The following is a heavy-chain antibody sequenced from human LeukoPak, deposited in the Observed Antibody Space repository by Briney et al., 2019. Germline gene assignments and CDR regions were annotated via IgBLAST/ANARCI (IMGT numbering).Heavy chain of an antibody. V-gene: IGHV3-30*18. CDR3: AKDQGYFDY. J-gene: IGHJ4*02. Sequence: GGSLRLSCAASGFTISSYGMHWVRQAPGKGLEWVAVISYNGSNKYYADSVKGRFTISRDNSKNTLYLQMNSLRAEDTAVYYCAKDQGYFDYWGQGTLVTVSS. CDR2: ISYNGSNK. CDR1: GFTISSYG.